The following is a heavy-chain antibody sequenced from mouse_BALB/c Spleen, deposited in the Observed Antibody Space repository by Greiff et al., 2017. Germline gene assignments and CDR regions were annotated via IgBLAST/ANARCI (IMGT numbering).Heavy chain of an antibody. CDR1: GFTFSDYY. CDR3: ARGGYGNYKFAY. Sequence: EVMLVESGGGLVKPGGSLKLSCAASGFTFSDYYMYWVRQTPEKRLEWVATISDGGSYTYYPDSVKGRFTISRDNAKNNLYLQMSSLKSEDTAMYYCARGGYGNYKFAYWGQGTLVTVSA. J-gene: IGHJ3*01. CDR2: ISDGGSYT. D-gene: IGHD2-1*01. V-gene: IGHV5-4*02.